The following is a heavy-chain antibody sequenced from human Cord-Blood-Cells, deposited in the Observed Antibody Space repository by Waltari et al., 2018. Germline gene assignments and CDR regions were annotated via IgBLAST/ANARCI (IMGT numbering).Heavy chain of an antibody. D-gene: IGHD2-15*01. CDR2: INHSGST. J-gene: IGHJ3*02. CDR1: GGAFDRYY. V-gene: IGHV4-34*01. Sequence: QVHLQSWGAGLCKPPATLSITCAVYGGAFDRYYWCGIPRPPGKGLEWIGEINHSGSTNYNPSLKSRVTISVDTSKNQFSLKLSSVTAADTAVYYCAREVVVAATPGGAFDIWGQGTMVTVSS. CDR3: AREVVVAATPGGAFDI.